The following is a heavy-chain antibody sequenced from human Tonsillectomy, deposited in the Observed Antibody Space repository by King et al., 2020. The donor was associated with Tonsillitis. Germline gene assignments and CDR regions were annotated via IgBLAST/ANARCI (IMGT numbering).Heavy chain of an antibody. V-gene: IGHV3-48*02. Sequence: DVQLVESGGGLVQPGGSLRLSCAASGFTFSTYSMNWVRQAPGKGLEWVSCISSSSSRSTIYYADSVKGRFSISRDNAKNSLYLQMNSLRDEDTALYYCANIWIVYGEYRYFDYWGQGTLVTVSS. J-gene: IGHJ4*02. CDR2: ISSSSSRSTI. CDR1: GFTFSTYS. CDR3: ANIWIVYGEYRYFDY. D-gene: IGHD4-17*01.